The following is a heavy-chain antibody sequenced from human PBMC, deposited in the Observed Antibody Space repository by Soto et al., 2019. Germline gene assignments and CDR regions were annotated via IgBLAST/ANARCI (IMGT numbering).Heavy chain of an antibody. V-gene: IGHV3-30-3*01. CDR2: ISYDGSNK. J-gene: IGHJ5*02. Sequence: QVQLVESGGGVVQPGRSLRLSCAASGFTFSSYAMHWVRQAPGKGLEWVAVISYDGSNKYYADSVKGRFTISRDNSKNSLYLHMNGLRAEDTAVYYCARLRGGSYDAGWFDPWGQGTLVTVSS. CDR3: ARLRGGSYDAGWFDP. CDR1: GFTFSSYA. D-gene: IGHD1-26*01.